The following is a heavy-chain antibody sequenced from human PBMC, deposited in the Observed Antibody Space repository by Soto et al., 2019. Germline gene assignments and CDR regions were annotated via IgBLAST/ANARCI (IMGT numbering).Heavy chain of an antibody. CDR3: ARHLVAAAGYYYYGMDV. V-gene: IGHV5-51*01. CDR2: IYPGDSDT. CDR1: GYSFTSYW. J-gene: IGHJ6*02. Sequence: LGESLKISCKGSGYSFTSYWIGWVRQMPGKGLEWMGIIYPGDSDTRYSPSFQGQVTISADKSISTAYLQWSSLKASDTAMYYCARHLVAAAGYYYYGMDVWGQRTTVTVSS. D-gene: IGHD6-13*01.